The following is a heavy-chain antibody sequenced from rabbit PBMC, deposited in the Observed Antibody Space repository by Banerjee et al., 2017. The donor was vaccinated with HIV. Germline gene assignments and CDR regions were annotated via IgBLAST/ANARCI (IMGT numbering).Heavy chain of an antibody. CDR2: IYTGDGAT. CDR3: ARAGSYYASGWDCKL. D-gene: IGHD4-1*01. V-gene: IGHV1S45*01. Sequence: QEQLVESGGGLVKPGASLTLTCMASGIDFSSAYDMCWVRQAPGKGLEWIGCIYTGDGATYYASWAKGRFTISKTSSTTVTLQMTSLTAADTATYFCARAGSYYASGWDCKLWGPGTLVTVS. CDR1: GIDFSSAYD. J-gene: IGHJ4*01.